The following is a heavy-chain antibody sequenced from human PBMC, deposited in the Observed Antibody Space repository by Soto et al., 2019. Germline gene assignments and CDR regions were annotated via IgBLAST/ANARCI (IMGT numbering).Heavy chain of an antibody. J-gene: IGHJ4*02. Sequence: GESLKISCKGSGYSLTTYWIGWVRQMPGKGLEWMGIIYPGDSDTRHSPSFQGQVTISVDKSISTAYLQWSSLKASDTAMYYCARQGYYHSSGYYPFDYWGQGTLVTVSS. CDR3: ARQGYYHSSGYYPFDY. CDR2: IYPGDSDT. D-gene: IGHD3-22*01. CDR1: GYSLTTYW. V-gene: IGHV5-51*01.